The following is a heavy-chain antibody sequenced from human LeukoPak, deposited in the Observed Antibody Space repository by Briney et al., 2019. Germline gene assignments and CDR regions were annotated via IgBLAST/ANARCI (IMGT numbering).Heavy chain of an antibody. D-gene: IGHD3-3*01. Sequence: ASVKVSCKASGYTFTSYDINWVRQATGQGLEWMGWMNPNSGNTGYAQKFQGRVTITADKSTSTAYMELSSLRSEDTAVYYCARDKSWVTIFGVVAYQYAFDIWGQGTMVTVSS. J-gene: IGHJ3*02. CDR2: MNPNSGNT. CDR3: ARDKSWVTIFGVVAYQYAFDI. V-gene: IGHV1-8*03. CDR1: GYTFTSYD.